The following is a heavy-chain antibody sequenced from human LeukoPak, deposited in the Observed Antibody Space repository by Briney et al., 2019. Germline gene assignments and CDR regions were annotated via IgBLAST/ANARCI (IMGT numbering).Heavy chain of an antibody. Sequence: GGSLRLSCATSGFTFSAYDMNWVRQAPGKGLEWVSHITSSGTTIYYADSVKGRFTISRDNAKNSVYLQMNSLRVEDTAVYYCARALIAARPDSLFDYWGQGTLVTVSS. CDR2: ITSSGTTI. CDR1: GFTFSAYD. V-gene: IGHV3-48*03. CDR3: ARALIAARPDSLFDY. J-gene: IGHJ4*02. D-gene: IGHD6-6*01.